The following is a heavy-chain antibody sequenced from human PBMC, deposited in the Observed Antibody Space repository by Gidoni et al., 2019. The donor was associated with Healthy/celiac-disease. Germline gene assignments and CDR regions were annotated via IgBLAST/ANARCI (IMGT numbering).Heavy chain of an antibody. Sequence: QVQLVESGGGVVQPGRSLRLSCAASGFTFSSYGMHWVRQAPGKGLEWVAVRSYDGSNKYYADSVKGRFTISRDNSKNTLYLQMNSLRAEDTAVYYCAKDQGYCSGGSCYPGDYYYYGMDVWGQGTTVTVSS. V-gene: IGHV3-30*18. CDR1: GFTFSSYG. D-gene: IGHD2-15*01. CDR3: AKDQGYCSGGSCYPGDYYYYGMDV. CDR2: RSYDGSNK. J-gene: IGHJ6*02.